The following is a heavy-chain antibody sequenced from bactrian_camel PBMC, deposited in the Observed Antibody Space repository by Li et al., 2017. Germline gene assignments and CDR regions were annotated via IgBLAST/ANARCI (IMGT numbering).Heavy chain of an antibody. CDR2: ITSAGTT. V-gene: IGHV3S53*01. D-gene: IGHD6*01. CDR1: GYANC. J-gene: IGHJ7*01. Sequence: HVQLVESGGGSAQAGGSLRLSCAASGYANCLAWFRQAPGKGRENVACITSAGTTNYADSVKGRFTISKDYAKNTLYLQMNGLKPEDTAMYYCAADYTHTVIAGCDSFHVIGGSAMDYWGEGTQVTVS.